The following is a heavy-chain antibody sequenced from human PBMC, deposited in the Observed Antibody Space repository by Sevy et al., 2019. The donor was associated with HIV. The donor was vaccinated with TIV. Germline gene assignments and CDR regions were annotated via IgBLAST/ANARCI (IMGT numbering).Heavy chain of an antibody. D-gene: IGHD3-9*01. CDR3: AGGPHYDILTGYYSPFDY. CDR2: IYYSGST. V-gene: IGHV4-31*03. Sequence: SETLSLTCTVSGGSISSGGYYWSWIRQHPGKGLEWIGYIYYSGSTYYNPSLKSRVTISVDTSKNQFFLKLSSVTAADTAVYYCAGGPHYDILTGYYSPFDYWGQGTLVTVSS. J-gene: IGHJ4*02. CDR1: GGSISSGGYY.